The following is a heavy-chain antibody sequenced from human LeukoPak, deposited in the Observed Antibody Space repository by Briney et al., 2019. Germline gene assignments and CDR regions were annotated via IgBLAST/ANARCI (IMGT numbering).Heavy chain of an antibody. CDR3: AKAPNETHQAPFDY. J-gene: IGHJ4*02. CDR1: GFTFDDYA. Sequence: EPGRSLRLSCAASGFTFDDYAMHWVRQAPGKGLEWVSSISWNSGSIGYADSVKGRFTISRGNAKNSLYLQMNSLRAEDTALYYGAKAPNETHQAPFDYWGQGTLVTVSS. V-gene: IGHV3-9*01. D-gene: IGHD1-1*01. CDR2: ISWNSGSI.